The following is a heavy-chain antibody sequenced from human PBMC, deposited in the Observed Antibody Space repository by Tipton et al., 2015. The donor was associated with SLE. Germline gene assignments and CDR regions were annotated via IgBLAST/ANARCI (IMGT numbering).Heavy chain of an antibody. Sequence: TLSLTCTVSGGSINNYYWSWIRQPPGKGLEWIGYIDDSGNTDYTPSLKSRVTISVDTSKNQFSLKLSSVTAADTAVYYCARGPRSMGGSTRVDTWGQGTLVTVSS. CDR3: ARGPRSMGGSTRVDT. V-gene: IGHV4-59*01. J-gene: IGHJ4*02. CDR2: IDDSGNT. CDR1: GGSINNYY. D-gene: IGHD2-2*01.